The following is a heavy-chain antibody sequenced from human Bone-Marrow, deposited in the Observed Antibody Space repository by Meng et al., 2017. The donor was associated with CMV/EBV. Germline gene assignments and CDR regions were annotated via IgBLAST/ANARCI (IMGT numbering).Heavy chain of an antibody. Sequence: SETLSLTCTVSGGPFSSYYWSWIRQPPGKGLEWIGYIYYSGSTNYNPSLKSRVTISVDTSKNQFSLKLSSVTAADTAVYYRARGVGYCSSTSCSRGWFDPWGQGTLVTVYS. CDR1: GGPFSSYY. CDR3: ARGVGYCSSTSCSRGWFDP. CDR2: IYYSGST. V-gene: IGHV4-59*12. D-gene: IGHD2-2*01. J-gene: IGHJ5*02.